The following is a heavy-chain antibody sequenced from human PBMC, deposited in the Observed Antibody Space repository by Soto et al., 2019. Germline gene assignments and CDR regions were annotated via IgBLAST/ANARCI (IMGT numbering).Heavy chain of an antibody. CDR2: ITPIFGSP. Sequence: QVQLVQSGAEVKKPGSSVRVSCKASGGTLRSHAINWVRQAPGQGLEWMGGITPIFGSPKYAQKFQGRVTITADESSITAYMELSSLRSEEKAVYYSAGTAEIPYYHGMDVWGQGTTVTVSS. CDR1: GGTLRSHA. CDR3: AGTAEIPYYHGMDV. V-gene: IGHV1-69*01. J-gene: IGHJ6*02. D-gene: IGHD6-13*01.